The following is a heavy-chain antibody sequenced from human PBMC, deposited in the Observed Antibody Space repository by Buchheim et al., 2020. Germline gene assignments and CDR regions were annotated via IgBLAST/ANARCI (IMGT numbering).Heavy chain of an antibody. CDR3: ATALVAGNYYYYGMDV. D-gene: IGHD6-19*01. J-gene: IGHJ6*02. CDR2: ISSSSSTI. CDR1: GFTFSSYS. V-gene: IGHV3-48*04. Sequence: EVQLVESGGGLVQPGGSLRLSCAASGFTFSSYSVNWVRQAPGKGLEWVSYISSSSSTIYYADSVKGRFTISRDNAKNSLYLQMNSLRAEDTAVYYCATALVAGNYYYYGMDVWGQGTT.